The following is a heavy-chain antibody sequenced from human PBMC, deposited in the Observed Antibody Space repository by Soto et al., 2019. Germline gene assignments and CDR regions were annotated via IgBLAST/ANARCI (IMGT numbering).Heavy chain of an antibody. V-gene: IGHV1-46*01. Sequence: ASVKVSCKASGYTFTSYYMHWVRQAPGQGLEWMGIINPSGGSTSYAQKFQGRVTMTRDTSTSTVYMELSSLRSDDMAVYYCARFDWLSAWFDPWGQGTPVTVSS. CDR3: ARFDWLSAWFDP. J-gene: IGHJ5*02. D-gene: IGHD3-9*01. CDR1: GYTFTSYY. CDR2: INPSGGST.